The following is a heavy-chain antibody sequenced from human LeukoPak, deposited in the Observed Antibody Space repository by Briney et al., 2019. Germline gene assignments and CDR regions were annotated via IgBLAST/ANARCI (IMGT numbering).Heavy chain of an antibody. CDR1: GFIFSSYE. J-gene: IGHJ5*02. Sequence: GGSLRLSCAASGFIFSSYEMNWVRQAPGKGLEWVSYISSSGSTIYYADSVKGRFTISRDNAKNSLYLQMNSLRAEDTAVYYCARNQIPGYSSGWYRNWFDHWGQGTLVTVSS. CDR3: ARNQIPGYSSGWYRNWFDH. D-gene: IGHD6-19*01. CDR2: ISSSGSTI. V-gene: IGHV3-48*03.